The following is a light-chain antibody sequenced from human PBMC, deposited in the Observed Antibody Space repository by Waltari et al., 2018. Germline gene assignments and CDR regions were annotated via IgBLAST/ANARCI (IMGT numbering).Light chain of an antibody. CDR2: KTS. Sequence: DIQLTPSPSSLAASVGDRVTLTCRASQDIGGYLNWYQQQPVKAPTLLIYKTSILNTGVPSRFSGGSSRIDYTLTITNLQPEDIATYYCQYFDNLPMFTFGPGTKVEIK. J-gene: IGKJ2*01. V-gene: IGKV1-33*01. CDR3: QYFDNLPMFT. CDR1: QDIGGY.